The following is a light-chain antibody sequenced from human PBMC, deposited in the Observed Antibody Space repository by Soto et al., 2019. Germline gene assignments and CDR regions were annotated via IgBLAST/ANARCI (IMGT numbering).Light chain of an antibody. Sequence: DIQLTQSPSFLSASVGGRVTITCRASQAISSHLAWYQQKPGKAPNLLIYGASTLQSGVTSRFIGIGAGTQFTLTISSLRAEDFATYYSQQLNSYPPTFGPGTTVDIK. CDR1: QAISSH. V-gene: IGKV1-9*01. J-gene: IGKJ3*01. CDR2: GAS. CDR3: QQLNSYPPT.